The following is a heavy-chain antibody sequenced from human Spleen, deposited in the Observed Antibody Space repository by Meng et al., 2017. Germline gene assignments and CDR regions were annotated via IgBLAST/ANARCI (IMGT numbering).Heavy chain of an antibody. Sequence: QAGAEVKTPVCSGKVSCKASGYPFNSYDINWVRQASGQGLEWLGWMNPNSGNRDYAQKFQGRVTITRNTSISTAYMELGSLTYEDTAVYYCARAKAGGYGEGFSGWFDPWGQGTLVTVSS. CDR1: GYPFNSYD. J-gene: IGHJ5*02. CDR3: ARAKAGGYGEGFSGWFDP. CDR2: MNPNSGNR. V-gene: IGHV1-8*01. D-gene: IGHD4-17*01.